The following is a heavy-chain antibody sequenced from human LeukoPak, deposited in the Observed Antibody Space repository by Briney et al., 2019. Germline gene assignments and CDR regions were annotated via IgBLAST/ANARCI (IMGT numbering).Heavy chain of an antibody. V-gene: IGHV3-23*01. CDR1: GFSFSSYA. Sequence: GGSLRLSCAASGFSFSSYAMSWVRQAPGKGLEWVSAITSTGRTTYYADSVKGRFTISRDNSKNTLYLRMNSLRAEDTAVYYCAKDRIAVAGTDPDRWGQGTLVTVSS. CDR2: ITSTGRTT. CDR3: AKDRIAVAGTDPDR. J-gene: IGHJ5*02. D-gene: IGHD6-19*01.